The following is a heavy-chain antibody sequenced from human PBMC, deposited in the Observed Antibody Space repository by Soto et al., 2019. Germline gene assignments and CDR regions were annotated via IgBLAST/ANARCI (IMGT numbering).Heavy chain of an antibody. J-gene: IGHJ6*02. CDR2: ISSSGGSGGST. CDR1: GFTFSSYA. Sequence: EVQLLESGGGLVQHGGSLRLSCAASGFTFSSYAMNWVRQAPGKGLEWVSDISSSGGSGGSTHYAESVKGRFTISRDNSKNTLYLQMNSLRAEDTAVYYCAKDWRMDVWGQGTTVTVSS. V-gene: IGHV3-23*01. CDR3: AKDWRMDV.